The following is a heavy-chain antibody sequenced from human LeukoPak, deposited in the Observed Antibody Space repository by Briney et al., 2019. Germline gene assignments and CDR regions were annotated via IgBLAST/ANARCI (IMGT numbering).Heavy chain of an antibody. CDR2: IYYSGST. CDR3: ARGNSSRTSSPFDY. V-gene: IGHV4-31*03. CDR1: GGSISSGGYY. D-gene: IGHD2-2*01. J-gene: IGHJ4*02. Sequence: SEALSLTCTVSGGSISSGGYYWSWIRQHPGKGLEWIGYIYYSGSTYYNPSLKSRVTISVDTSKNQFSLKLSSVTAADTAVYYCARGNSSRTSSPFDYWGQGTLVTVSS.